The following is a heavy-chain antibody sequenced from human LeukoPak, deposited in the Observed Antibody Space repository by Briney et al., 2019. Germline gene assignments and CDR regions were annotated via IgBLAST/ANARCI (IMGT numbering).Heavy chain of an antibody. CDR1: GGSISSGGYY. CDR3: ARVISNWFDP. D-gene: IGHD3-16*02. Sequence: SETLSLTCTVSGGSISSGGYYWSWIRQHPGKGLEWIGYIYYSGSTYYNPSLKSRVTISVDTSKNQFSLKLSSVTAADTAVYYCARVISNWFDPWGQGTLVTVSS. CDR2: IYYSGST. J-gene: IGHJ5*02. V-gene: IGHV4-31*03.